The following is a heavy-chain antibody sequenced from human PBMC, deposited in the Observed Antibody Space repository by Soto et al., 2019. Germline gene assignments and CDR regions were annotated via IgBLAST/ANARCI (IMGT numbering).Heavy chain of an antibody. CDR3: AGARRGHSYGSYFDY. V-gene: IGHV4-34*01. J-gene: IGHJ4*02. Sequence: SETLSLTCAVYGGSFSGYYWSWTRQPPGKGLEWIGEINHSGSTNYNPSLKSRVTISVDTSKNQFPLKLSSVTAAATAVYYCAGARRGHSYGSYFDYWGQGTLVTVSS. D-gene: IGHD5-18*01. CDR1: GGSFSGYY. CDR2: INHSGST.